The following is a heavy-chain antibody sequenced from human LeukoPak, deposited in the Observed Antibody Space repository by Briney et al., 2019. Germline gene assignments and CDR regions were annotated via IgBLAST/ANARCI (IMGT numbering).Heavy chain of an antibody. Sequence: SETLSLTCAVYGGSFSGYYWSWIRQPPGKGLEWIGEINHSGSTNYNPSLKSRVTISVDTSKNQFSLKLSSVTAADTAVYYCARGTDIVVVPAAPTRSYYYYYDMDVWGQGTTVTVSS. J-gene: IGHJ6*02. D-gene: IGHD2-2*01. CDR1: GGSFSGYY. CDR3: ARGTDIVVVPAAPTRSYYYYYDMDV. CDR2: INHSGST. V-gene: IGHV4-34*01.